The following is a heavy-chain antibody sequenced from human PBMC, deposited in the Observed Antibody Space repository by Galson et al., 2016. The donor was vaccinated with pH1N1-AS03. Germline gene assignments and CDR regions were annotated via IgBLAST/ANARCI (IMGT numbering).Heavy chain of an antibody. CDR2: IYSIGGT. J-gene: IGHJ4*02. CDR1: SGSISSYS. Sequence: SETLSLTCTVSSGSISSYSWNWIRHPPGKGLEWIGSIYSIGGTNYNPSLDSRITLSVETSKNQFSLKLRSVTAADTAVYYCARATAVGPPYFDYWGQGTVATVSS. D-gene: IGHD6-13*01. CDR3: ARATAVGPPYFDY. V-gene: IGHV4-59*01.